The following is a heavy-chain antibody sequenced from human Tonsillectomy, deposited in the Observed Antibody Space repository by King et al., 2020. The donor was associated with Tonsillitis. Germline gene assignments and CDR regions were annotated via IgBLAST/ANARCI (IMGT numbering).Heavy chain of an antibody. CDR1: GYTFTSYG. CDR3: ARNDHSTDCSGGSCHSDY. V-gene: IGHV1-18*01. J-gene: IGHJ4*02. D-gene: IGHD2-15*01. CDR2: ISAYNGNT. Sequence: VQLVQSGGEVKKPGASVKVSCKSSGYTFTSYGITWVRQAPGQGLEWMGWISAYNGNTNYAQKLQGRVTMTTDTSMSTAYMELRSLRSDDTAVYYCARNDHSTDCSGGSCHSDYWGQGTLVTVSS.